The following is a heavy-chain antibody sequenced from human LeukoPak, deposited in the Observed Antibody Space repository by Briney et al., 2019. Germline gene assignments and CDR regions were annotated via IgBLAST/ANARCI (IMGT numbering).Heavy chain of an antibody. CDR1: GDSVSSNSAA. D-gene: IGHD3-22*01. CDR3: ARDYTTYYYDSSGYYWGDNWFDP. V-gene: IGHV6-1*01. Sequence: SQTLSLTCAISGDSVSSNSAAWNWIRQSPSRGLEWLGRTYYRSKWYNDYAVSVKSRITINPDTSKNQFSLQLNSVTPEDTAVYYCARDYTTYYYDSSGYYWGDNWFDPWGQGTLVTVSS. J-gene: IGHJ5*02. CDR2: TYYRSKWYN.